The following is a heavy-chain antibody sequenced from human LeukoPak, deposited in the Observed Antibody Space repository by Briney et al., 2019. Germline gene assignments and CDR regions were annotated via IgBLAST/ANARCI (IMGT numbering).Heavy chain of an antibody. D-gene: IGHD1-26*01. CDR3: AGDRATSYFDY. V-gene: IGHV3-33*01. CDR2: IWYDGSNK. CDR1: GFTFRSHG. J-gene: IGHJ4*02. Sequence: GGSLRLSCAASGFTFRSHGKHWVRQAPGKGLEWVAFIWYDGSNKYYTDSVKGRFTISRDNSKNTLYLQMNSLRAEDTAVYYCAGDRATSYFDYWGQGALVTISS.